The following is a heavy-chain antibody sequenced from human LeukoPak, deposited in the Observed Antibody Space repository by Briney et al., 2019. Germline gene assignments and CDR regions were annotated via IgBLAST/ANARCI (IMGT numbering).Heavy chain of an antibody. J-gene: IGHJ4*02. Sequence: GGSLRLSCAASGFTFSSYGMHWVRQAPGKGLEWVAFIRYDGSNKYYADSVKGRFTISRDNSKNTLYLQMNSLRAEDTAVYYCAKSICGDYYDSPHYFDYWGQGTLVTVSS. D-gene: IGHD3-22*01. CDR3: AKSICGDYYDSPHYFDY. CDR2: IRYDGSNK. V-gene: IGHV3-30*02. CDR1: GFTFSSYG.